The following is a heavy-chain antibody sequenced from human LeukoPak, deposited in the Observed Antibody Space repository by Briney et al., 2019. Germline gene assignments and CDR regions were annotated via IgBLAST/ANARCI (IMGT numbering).Heavy chain of an antibody. J-gene: IGHJ4*02. V-gene: IGHV1-2*02. CDR3: AREDIVVVVAVDY. D-gene: IGHD2-15*01. Sequence: ASVNDSCKASVYTLTGYYMHGVRQAPRQELEGMGWISPNSGDTNYPQKFQGRVTMTRDTYISTAYMELSRLRSDDTAVYYCAREDIVVVVAVDYWGQGTLVTVSA. CDR1: VYTLTGYY. CDR2: ISPNSGDT.